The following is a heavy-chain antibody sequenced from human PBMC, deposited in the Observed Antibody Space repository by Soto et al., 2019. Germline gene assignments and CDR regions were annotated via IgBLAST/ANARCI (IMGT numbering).Heavy chain of an antibody. CDR1: GGTFSSYT. CDR3: AREAASPIVVVPAAIGIYSEWEHYYYMDV. J-gene: IGHJ6*03. D-gene: IGHD2-2*01. Sequence: ASVKVSCKASGGTFSSYTISWVRQAPGQGLEWMGRIIPILGIANYAQKFQGRVTITADKSTSTAYMELSSLRSEDTAVYYCAREAASPIVVVPAAIGIYSEWEHYYYMDVWGKGTTVTVSS. CDR2: IIPILGIA. V-gene: IGHV1-69*04.